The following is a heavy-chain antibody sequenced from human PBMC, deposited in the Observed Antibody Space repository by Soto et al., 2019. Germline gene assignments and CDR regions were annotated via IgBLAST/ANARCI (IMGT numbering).Heavy chain of an antibody. D-gene: IGHD6-19*01. Sequence: QVQLVESGGGVVQPGRSLRLSCAASGFTFSSYGMHWVRQAPGKGLEWVAVISYDGSNKYYADSVKGRFTISRDNSKNTLYLQMNSLRAEDTAVYYCAKDRVQWLEYYYYGMDVWGQGTTVTVSS. CDR2: ISYDGSNK. J-gene: IGHJ6*02. V-gene: IGHV3-30*18. CDR3: AKDRVQWLEYYYYGMDV. CDR1: GFTFSSYG.